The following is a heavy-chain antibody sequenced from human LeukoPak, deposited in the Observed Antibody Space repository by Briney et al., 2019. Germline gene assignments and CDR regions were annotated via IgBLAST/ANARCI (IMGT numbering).Heavy chain of an antibody. V-gene: IGHV1-46*01. CDR1: GYTFTSYY. CDR2: INPSGGST. J-gene: IGHJ6*02. CDR3: ANDSPKDIVLSDYYYYGMDV. Sequence: ASVKVSCKASGYTFTSYYMHWVRQAPGQGLEWMGIINPSGGSTSYAQKFQGRVTMTRDTSTSTVYMELSSLRSEDTAVYYCANDSPKDIVLSDYYYYGMDVWGQGTTVTVSS. D-gene: IGHD2-8*01.